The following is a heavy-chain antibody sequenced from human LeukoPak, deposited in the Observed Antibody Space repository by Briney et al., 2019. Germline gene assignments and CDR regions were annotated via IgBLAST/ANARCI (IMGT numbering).Heavy chain of an antibody. CDR2: INHSGST. Sequence: PSETLSLTCAVYGGSFSGYYWSWIRQPPGKGLEWIGEINHSGSTNYNPSLKSRVTISVDTSKNQFSLKLSSVTAADTAVYYCASRDGYSYGPNFDYWGQGTLVTVSS. V-gene: IGHV4-34*01. CDR3: ASRDGYSYGPNFDY. CDR1: GGSFSGYY. J-gene: IGHJ4*02. D-gene: IGHD5-18*01.